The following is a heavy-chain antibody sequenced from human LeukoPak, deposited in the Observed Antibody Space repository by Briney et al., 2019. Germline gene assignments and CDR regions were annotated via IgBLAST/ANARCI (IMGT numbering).Heavy chain of an antibody. V-gene: IGHV4-4*02. Sequence: SGTLSLTCAVSGGSISSSNWWSWVRQPPGKGLEWIGSIYYSGSTYYNPSLKSRVTISVDTSKNQFSLKLSSVTAADTAVYYCAMVREQVDYWGQGTLVTVSS. CDR2: IYYSGST. D-gene: IGHD3-10*01. CDR1: GGSISSSNW. J-gene: IGHJ4*02. CDR3: AMVREQVDY.